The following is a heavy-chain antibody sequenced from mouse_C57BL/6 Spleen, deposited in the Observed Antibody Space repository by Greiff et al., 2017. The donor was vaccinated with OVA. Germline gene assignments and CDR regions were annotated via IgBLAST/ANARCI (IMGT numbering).Heavy chain of an antibody. CDR2: ISSGGDYI. J-gene: IGHJ1*03. V-gene: IGHV5-9-1*02. CDR3: TRDEGLGRGYFDV. CDR1: GFTFSSYA. Sequence: EVHLVESGEGLVKPGGSLKLSCAASGFTFSSYAMSWVRQTPEKRLEWVAYISSGGDYIYYADAVKGRFTISRDNARNTLYLQMSSLKSEDTAMYYCTRDEGLGRGYFDVWGTGTTVTVSS. D-gene: IGHD4-1*01.